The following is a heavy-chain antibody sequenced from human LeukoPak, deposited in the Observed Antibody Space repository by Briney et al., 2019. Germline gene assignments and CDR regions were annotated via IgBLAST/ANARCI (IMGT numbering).Heavy chain of an antibody. CDR1: GFTFSSYW. Sequence: PGGSLRLSCAASGFTFSSYWMHWVRQAPGKGLVWVSRINTDGSSTTYADSVKGRFTISRDNAKNTLYLQMNSLRAEDTAVYYCAGSYAGNSSFDYWGQGTLVTVSS. D-gene: IGHD4-23*01. CDR2: INTDGSST. CDR3: AGSYAGNSSFDY. V-gene: IGHV3-74*01. J-gene: IGHJ4*02.